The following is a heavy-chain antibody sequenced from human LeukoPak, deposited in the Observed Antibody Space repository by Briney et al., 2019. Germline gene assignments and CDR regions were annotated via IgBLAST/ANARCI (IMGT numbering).Heavy chain of an antibody. CDR1: GFTFTTYS. CDR3: ARAAAAAGTNYYYYGMDV. CDR2: ISSSSSYI. V-gene: IGHV3-21*01. Sequence: GGSLGLSCAASGFTFTTYSMNWVRQAPGKGLEWVSSISSSSSYIYYADSVKGRFTISRDNAKNSLYLQMNSLRAEDTAMYYCARAAAAAGTNYYYYGMDVWGQGTTVTVSS. D-gene: IGHD6-13*01. J-gene: IGHJ6*02.